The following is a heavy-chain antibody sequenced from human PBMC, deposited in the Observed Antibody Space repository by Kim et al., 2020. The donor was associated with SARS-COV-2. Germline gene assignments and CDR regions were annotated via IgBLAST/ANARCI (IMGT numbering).Heavy chain of an antibody. CDR1: GYTFTSYY. Sequence: ASVKVSCKASGYTFTSYYMHWVRQAPGQGLEWMGIINPSGGSTRYAQKLQGRVTMTRDTSTSTVYMELSSLRSEDTAVYYCARTGPLWASTVVYYYYGMDVWGQGSTVTFSS. CDR3: ARTGPLWASTVVYYYYGMDV. J-gene: IGHJ6*02. CDR2: INPSGGST. V-gene: IGHV1-46*01. D-gene: IGHD4-17*01.